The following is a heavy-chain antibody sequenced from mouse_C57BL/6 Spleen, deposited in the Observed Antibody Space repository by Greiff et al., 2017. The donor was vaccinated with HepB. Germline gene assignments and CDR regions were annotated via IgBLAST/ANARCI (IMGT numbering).Heavy chain of an antibody. CDR2: ISNGGGST. CDR3: ARDYYGSSYGAMDY. Sequence: EVQGVESGGGLVQPGGSLKLSCAASGFTFSDYYMYWVRQTPEKRLEWVAYISNGGGSTYYPDTVKGRFTISRDNAKNTLYLQMSRLKSEDTAMYYCARDYYGSSYGAMDYWGQGTSVTVSS. J-gene: IGHJ4*01. CDR1: GFTFSDYY. V-gene: IGHV5-12*01. D-gene: IGHD1-1*01.